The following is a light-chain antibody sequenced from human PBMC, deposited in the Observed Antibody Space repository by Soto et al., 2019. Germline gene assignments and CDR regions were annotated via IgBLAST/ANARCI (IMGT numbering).Light chain of an antibody. CDR2: GAS. CDR1: QSVSSN. CDR3: QQYNNWHVT. V-gene: IGKV3-15*01. Sequence: EIVMTQSPATLSVSPGERATLSCRASQSVSSNLAWYQQKPGQAPRLLIYGASTRATGIPARFSGSGSGTEFTLTISSLQSVDFAVYYCQQYNNWHVTFGQGTKLEIK. J-gene: IGKJ2*01.